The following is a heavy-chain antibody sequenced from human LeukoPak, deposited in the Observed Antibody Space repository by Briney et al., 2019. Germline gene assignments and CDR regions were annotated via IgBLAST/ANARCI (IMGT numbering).Heavy chain of an antibody. V-gene: IGHV1-8*01. D-gene: IGHD5-12*01. CDR1: GYSFTNHD. J-gene: IGHJ4*02. CDR2: MNPNSGNT. CDR3: ARNSGLADY. Sequence: ASVKVSCKASGYSFTNHDISWVRQATGQGLEWMGWMNPNSGNTGYAEKFQGRVTMTRDTSITTAYMELSSLRSEDTAVYYCARNSGLADYWGQGTRVTASS.